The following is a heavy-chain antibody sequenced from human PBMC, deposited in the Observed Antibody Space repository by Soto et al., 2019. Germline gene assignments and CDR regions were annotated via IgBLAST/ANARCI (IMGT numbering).Heavy chain of an antibody. Sequence: GASVKVSCKASGYTFTSYDINWVRQATGQGLEWMGWMNPNSGNTGYAQKFQGRVTITRDMSTSTAYMELSSLRSEDTAVYYCAACPYYDFWSGYYSPRYYYGMDVWGQGTTVTVSS. D-gene: IGHD3-3*01. CDR3: AACPYYDFWSGYYSPRYYYGMDV. CDR1: GYTFTSYD. CDR2: MNPNSGNT. J-gene: IGHJ6*02. V-gene: IGHV1-8*01.